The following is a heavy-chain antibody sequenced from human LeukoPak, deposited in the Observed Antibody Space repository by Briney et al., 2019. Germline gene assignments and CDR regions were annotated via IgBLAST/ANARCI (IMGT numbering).Heavy chain of an antibody. CDR3: ARAHDYGDLYWYFDL. D-gene: IGHD4-17*01. V-gene: IGHV1-69*06. CDR1: GGTFISYA. CDR2: IIPIFGTA. Sequence: SVKVSCKASGGTFISYAISWVRQAPGQGREWMGGIIPIFGTANYAQKFQGRVTITADKSTSTAYMELSSLRSEDTAVYYCARAHDYGDLYWYFDLWGRGTLVTVSS. J-gene: IGHJ2*01.